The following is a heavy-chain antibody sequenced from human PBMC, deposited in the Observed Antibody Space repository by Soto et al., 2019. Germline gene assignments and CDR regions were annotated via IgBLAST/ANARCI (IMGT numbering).Heavy chain of an antibody. CDR3: ARHPAPTISENGFDP. J-gene: IGHJ5*02. D-gene: IGHD3-9*01. CDR1: GYTFFTYD. Sequence: QVHLVQSGVEVKTPGASVKVSCQASGYTFFTYDISWVRQAPGQGLEWMGWISTYSGDTKYAQKFQGRVTMTTDTSTTTAYPELRSLRSDDTAVYYCARHPAPTISENGFDPWGQGTLVTVSS. V-gene: IGHV1-18*01. CDR2: ISTYSGDT.